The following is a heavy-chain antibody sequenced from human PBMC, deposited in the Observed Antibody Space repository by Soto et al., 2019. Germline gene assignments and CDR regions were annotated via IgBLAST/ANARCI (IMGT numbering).Heavy chain of an antibody. Sequence: QVQLQQWGAGLLKPSETLSLTCAVYGWSFSGYYWSWIRQPPGKGLEWIGEINHSGRTNYNPSLKSRVTISVDTSKNQFSLKLSSVTAADTAVYYCARGRRGSSSDHYFDYWGQGTLVTVSS. D-gene: IGHD6-6*01. V-gene: IGHV4-34*01. CDR2: INHSGRT. CDR1: GWSFSGYY. J-gene: IGHJ4*02. CDR3: ARGRRGSSSDHYFDY.